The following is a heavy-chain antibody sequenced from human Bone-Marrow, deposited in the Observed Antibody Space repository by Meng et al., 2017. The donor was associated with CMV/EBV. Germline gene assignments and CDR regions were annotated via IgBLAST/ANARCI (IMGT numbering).Heavy chain of an antibody. D-gene: IGHD1-26*01. Sequence: KGSGYDCNTYWIARVRQMPGKGLEWMGIIYPSDSDTRYSPSFQGQVTISVDKSISTAYLQWSSLKASDAAMYYCARPMGSGRTAWFEPWGQGTLVTVSS. J-gene: IGHJ5*02. V-gene: IGHV5-51*01. CDR1: GYDCNTYW. CDR2: IYPSDSDT. CDR3: ARPMGSGRTAWFEP.